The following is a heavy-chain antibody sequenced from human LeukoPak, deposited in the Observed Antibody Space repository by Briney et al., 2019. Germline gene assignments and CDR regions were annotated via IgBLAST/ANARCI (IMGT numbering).Heavy chain of an antibody. CDR1: GGSISSGDYY. J-gene: IGHJ3*02. CDR3: ARGGAADDAFDI. D-gene: IGHD1-26*01. CDR2: IYYSGST. Sequence: SDTLSLTCTVSGGSISSGDYYWSWIRQPPGKGLEWIGYIYYSGSTYYNPSLKSRVTISVDTSKNQFSLKLSSVTAADTAVYYCARGGAADDAFDIWGQGTMVTVSS. V-gene: IGHV4-30-4*02.